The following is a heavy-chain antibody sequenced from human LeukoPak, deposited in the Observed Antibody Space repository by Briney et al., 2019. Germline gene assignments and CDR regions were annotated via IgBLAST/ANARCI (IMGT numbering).Heavy chain of an antibody. Sequence: GGSLRLSCAASGFTLSGFAMHWVRQAPGKGLEWVAVLLHDGSETYYADSVKGRFTISRDTSKNMVYLQVNSLRAEETAVYYCARDLGGYGYYGMDVWGQGTTVTVSS. D-gene: IGHD3-22*01. CDR2: LLHDGSET. CDR3: ARDLGGYGYYGMDV. J-gene: IGHJ6*02. CDR1: GFTLSGFA. V-gene: IGHV3-30-3*01.